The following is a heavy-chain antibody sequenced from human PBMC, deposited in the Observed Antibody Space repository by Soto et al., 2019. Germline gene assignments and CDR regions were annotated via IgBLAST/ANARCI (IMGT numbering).Heavy chain of an antibody. D-gene: IGHD2-8*01. V-gene: IGHV1-69*13. CDR3: ARVRCFNGLCHTADYGMDV. Sequence: SMKVSSRSSGDVFKRYGSNLVRRAPVQGLEWMGGIIPISGTTNYAQKFQGRVAITADESTDTVYMELNRLRSEDTAVYFCARVRCFNGLCHTADYGMDVWGQGTTVTVYS. CDR1: GDVFKRYG. J-gene: IGHJ6*02. CDR2: IIPISGTT.